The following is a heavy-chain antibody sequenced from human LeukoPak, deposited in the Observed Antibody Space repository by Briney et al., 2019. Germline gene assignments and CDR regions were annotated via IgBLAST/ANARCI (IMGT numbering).Heavy chain of an antibody. CDR1: GYSISSGYY. V-gene: IGHV4-38-2*02. J-gene: IGHJ4*02. CDR3: ARVSPYCSSTSCKLYYFDY. Sequence: SETLSLTCTVSGYSISSGYYWGWIRRPPGKGLEWIGSIYHSGSTYYNPSLKSRVTISVDTSKNQFSLKLSSVTAADTAVYYCARVSPYCSSTSCKLYYFDYWGQGTLVTVSS. CDR2: IYHSGST. D-gene: IGHD2-2*01.